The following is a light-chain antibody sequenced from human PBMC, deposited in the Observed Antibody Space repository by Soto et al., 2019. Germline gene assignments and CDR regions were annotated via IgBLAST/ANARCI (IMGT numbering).Light chain of an antibody. CDR2: GAS. CDR1: QTVSTTS. V-gene: IGKV3-20*01. J-gene: IGKJ1*01. CDR3: QQYGSSPRT. Sequence: EIVLTQSPGTLSLSPGERATLSCMASQTVSTTSLAWYQQKPGQAPRLLIYGASTRATGIPDRFSGSGSGTDFTLTISRLEPEDFAVYYCQQYGSSPRTFGQGTKVDI.